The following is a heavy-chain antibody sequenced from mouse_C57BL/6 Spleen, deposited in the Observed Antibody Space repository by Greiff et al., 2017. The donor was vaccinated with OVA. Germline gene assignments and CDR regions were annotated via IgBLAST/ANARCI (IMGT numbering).Heavy chain of an antibody. D-gene: IGHD2-4*01. V-gene: IGHV1-61*01. CDR1: GYTFTSYW. CDR2: IYPSDSET. Sequence: QVQLQQPGAELVRPGSSVKLSCKASGYTFTSYWMDWVKQRPGQGLEWIGNIYPSDSETHYNQKFKDKATLTVDKSSSTAYMQLSSLTSEDSAVYYCAIPYDYDGAWFAYWGQGTLVTVSA. J-gene: IGHJ3*01. CDR3: AIPYDYDGAWFAY.